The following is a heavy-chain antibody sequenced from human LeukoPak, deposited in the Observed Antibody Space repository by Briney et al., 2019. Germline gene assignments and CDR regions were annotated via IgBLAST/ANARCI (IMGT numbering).Heavy chain of an antibody. J-gene: IGHJ4*02. CDR1: GFTFSSYA. Sequence: QTGGSLRLSCAASGFTFSSYAMSWARQAPGKGLEWVSAISGSGGSTYYADSVKGRFTISRDNSKNTLYLQMNSLRAEDTAVYYCAKEWGEQQLVWNYWGQGTLVTVSS. D-gene: IGHD6-13*01. V-gene: IGHV3-23*01. CDR3: AKEWGEQQLVWNY. CDR2: ISGSGGST.